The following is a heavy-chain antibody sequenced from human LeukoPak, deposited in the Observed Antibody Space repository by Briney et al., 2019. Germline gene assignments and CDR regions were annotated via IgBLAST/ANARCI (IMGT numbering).Heavy chain of an antibody. J-gene: IGHJ3*02. Sequence: GGSLRLSCAASGFTFSSYEMNWVRQAPGKGLEYVSAISSNGGSTYYADSVKGRFTISRDNSKNTLYLQMSSLRAEDTAVYYCVIDGGGYDFWSGYFEAFDIWGQGTMVTVSS. CDR1: GFTFSSYE. CDR3: VIDGGGYDFWSGYFEAFDI. CDR2: ISSNGGST. D-gene: IGHD3-3*01. V-gene: IGHV3-64D*09.